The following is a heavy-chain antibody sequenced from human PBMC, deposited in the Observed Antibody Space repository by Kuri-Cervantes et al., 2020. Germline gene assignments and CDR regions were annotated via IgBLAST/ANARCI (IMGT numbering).Heavy chain of an antibody. CDR1: GFTFSNYG. CDR3: AKDPARYSQGYYYYMGV. Sequence: GESLKISCATSGFTFSNYGMHWVRQAPGKGLEWVAVISYDGSNKYYADSVKGRFTISRDNSKNTLYLQMNSLRAEDTAVYYCAKDPARYSQGYYYYMGVWGKGTTVTVSS. D-gene: IGHD5-18*01. J-gene: IGHJ6*03. V-gene: IGHV3-30*19. CDR2: ISYDGSNK.